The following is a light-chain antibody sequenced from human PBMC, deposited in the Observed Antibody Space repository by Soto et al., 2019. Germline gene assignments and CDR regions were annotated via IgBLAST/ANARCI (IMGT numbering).Light chain of an antibody. CDR3: PSYDSSLRGGV. J-gene: IGLJ1*01. Sequence: QSVLTQPPSVSGAPGQRVTISCTGSSSNIGTGYDIHWYQQVPGTAPKLLIYGNSNRPSGVPDRFSGSKSGTSASLAIAGLQGEDEADYYCPSYDSSLRGGVFGPGTKLTAL. CDR1: SSNIGTGYD. CDR2: GNS. V-gene: IGLV1-40*01.